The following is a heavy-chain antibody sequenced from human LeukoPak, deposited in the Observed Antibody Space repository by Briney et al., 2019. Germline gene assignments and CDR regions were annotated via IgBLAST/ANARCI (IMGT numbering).Heavy chain of an antibody. CDR1: GYTFTSYG. CDR3: ARVGTYTYGDYYFDY. J-gene: IGHJ4*02. CDR2: ISAYNGNT. D-gene: IGHD4-17*01. V-gene: IGHV1-18*01. Sequence: ASVRVSCKASGYTFTSYGISWVRQAPGQGLEWMGWISAYNGNTNYAQKLQGRVTMTTDTSTSTAYMELRSLRSDDTAVYYCARVGTYTYGDYYFDYWGQGTLVTVSS.